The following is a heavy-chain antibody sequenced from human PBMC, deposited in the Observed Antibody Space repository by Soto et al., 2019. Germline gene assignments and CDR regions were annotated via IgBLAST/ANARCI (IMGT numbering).Heavy chain of an antibody. J-gene: IGHJ5*02. CDR1: GDTVSTNSAS. V-gene: IGHV6-1*01. Sequence: SQTLSLACAISGDTVSTNSASWNWIRQSPSRGLEWLGRTYYRSKWYNDYAVSVKSRITINPDTSKNQFSLHLNSLTPEDTAVSYCARGVGYAYDLLWFDPWGLGALVTVSS. CDR3: ARGVGYAYDLLWFDP. CDR2: TYYRSKWYN. D-gene: IGHD3-16*01.